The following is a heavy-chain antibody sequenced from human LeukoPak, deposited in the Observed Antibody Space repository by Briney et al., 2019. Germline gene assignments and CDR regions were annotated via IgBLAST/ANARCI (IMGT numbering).Heavy chain of an antibody. J-gene: IGHJ4*02. CDR2: IYSGGST. CDR3: ARDRPLWSVYVFDY. Sequence: PGGSLRLSCAASGFTVSSNYMSWVRQAPGKGLEWVSVIYSGGSTYYADSVKGRFTISRDNSKNTLYLQMNSLRAEDTAVYYCARDRPLWSVYVFDYWGQGTLVTVSS. CDR1: GFTVSSNY. V-gene: IGHV3-66*01. D-gene: IGHD3-3*01.